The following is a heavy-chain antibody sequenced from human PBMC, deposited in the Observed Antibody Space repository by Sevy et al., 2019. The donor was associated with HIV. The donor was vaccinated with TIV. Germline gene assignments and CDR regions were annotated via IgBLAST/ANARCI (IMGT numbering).Heavy chain of an antibody. D-gene: IGHD2-8*01. CDR2: LSFGCGEI. Sequence: GGSLRLSCAASGFTFSKYSMSWVRQPPGKGLEWVSTLSFGCGEINYADSVKGRFTISRDNSESSVYLQMNNLRPEDRAVYYCAREGCTKPHDYWGQGTLVTVSS. V-gene: IGHV3-23*01. CDR3: AREGCTKPHDY. J-gene: IGHJ4*02. CDR1: GFTFSKYS.